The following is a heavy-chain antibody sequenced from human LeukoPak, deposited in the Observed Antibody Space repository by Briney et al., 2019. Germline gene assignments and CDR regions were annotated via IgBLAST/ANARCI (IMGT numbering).Heavy chain of an antibody. V-gene: IGHV4-30-2*01. CDR2: IYHSGST. CDR1: GGSISSGGYS. J-gene: IGHJ4*02. D-gene: IGHD5-18*01. Sequence: SETLSLTCAVSGGSISSGGYSWSWIRQPPGKGLEWIGYIYHSGSTYYNPSLKSRVTISVDRSKNQFSLKLSSVTAADTAVYYCARNSLRGYSLDYWGQGTLVTVSS. CDR3: ARNSLRGYSLDY.